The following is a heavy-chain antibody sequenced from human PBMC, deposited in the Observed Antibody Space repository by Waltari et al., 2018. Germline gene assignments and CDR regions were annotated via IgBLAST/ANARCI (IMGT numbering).Heavy chain of an antibody. V-gene: IGHV5-51*01. D-gene: IGHD5-18*01. CDR3: ARQNIHSYGYGYFDF. CDR1: GYSFAKYW. J-gene: IGHJ4*02. Sequence: EVQLEQSGAEVKKPGESLKISCNGSGYSFAKYWIGWVRQMPGKGLEWMGVIYPGDSTTKYSLSFQGQVTTSADTSISTAYLQWSSLKASDTAIYFCARQNIHSYGYGYFDFWGQGTLVTVSS. CDR2: IYPGDSTT.